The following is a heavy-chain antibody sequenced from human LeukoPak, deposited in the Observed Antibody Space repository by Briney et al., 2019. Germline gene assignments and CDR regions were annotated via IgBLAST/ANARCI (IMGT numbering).Heavy chain of an antibody. J-gene: IGHJ5*02. CDR1: GGSISSGGYS. Sequence: SETLSLTCAVSGGSISSGGYSWSWIRQPPGKGLEWIGYIYHSGSTNYNPSLKSRVTISVDTSKNQFSLKLSSVTAADTAVYYCARVSSSSSLYNWFDPWGQGTLVTVSS. V-gene: IGHV4-30-2*01. D-gene: IGHD6-6*01. CDR3: ARVSSSSSLYNWFDP. CDR2: IYHSGST.